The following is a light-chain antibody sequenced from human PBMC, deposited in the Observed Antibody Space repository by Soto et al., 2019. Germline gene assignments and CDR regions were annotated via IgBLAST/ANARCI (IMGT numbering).Light chain of an antibody. CDR3: CSYAGTYTHVL. Sequence: QSALTQPRSVSGSPGQSVTIPCTGTSSDVGEYNWVSWYQRHPGKAPKVIIYDVTKRPSGVPDRFSGSKSGNTASLTISGLQAEDEASCYCCSYAGTYTHVLFGGGTKVTVL. V-gene: IGLV2-11*01. CDR2: DVT. J-gene: IGLJ2*01. CDR1: SSDVGEYNW.